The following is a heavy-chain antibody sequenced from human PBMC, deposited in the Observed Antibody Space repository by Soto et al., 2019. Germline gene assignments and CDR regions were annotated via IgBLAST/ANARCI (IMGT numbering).Heavy chain of an antibody. Sequence: QVQLQESGPGLVKPSGTLSLTCAVSSGSISSSNWWTWVRQPPGKGLEWIGEIYHSGSSNYNPSLKRRVTMSVDKSQNQFSLKMTSVTAADTAVSYCARDADYSNPHFDFWGQGTLVTVSS. V-gene: IGHV4-4*02. CDR3: ARDADYSNPHFDF. D-gene: IGHD4-4*01. CDR1: SGSISSSNW. CDR2: IYHSGSS. J-gene: IGHJ4*02.